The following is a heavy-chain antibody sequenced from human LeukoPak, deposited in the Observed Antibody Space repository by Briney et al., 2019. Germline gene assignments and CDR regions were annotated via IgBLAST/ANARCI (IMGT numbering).Heavy chain of an antibody. Sequence: GRSLRLPCSASGFTFSSYAMHWVRQAPGKGLEYVSAISSNGGSTYYADSVKGRFTISRDNSKNTLYLQMSSLRAEDTAVYYCVKVYYGDYYGGNAFDIWGQGTMVTVSS. J-gene: IGHJ3*02. CDR3: VKVYYGDYYGGNAFDI. D-gene: IGHD4-17*01. CDR2: ISSNGGST. V-gene: IGHV3-64D*06. CDR1: GFTFSSYA.